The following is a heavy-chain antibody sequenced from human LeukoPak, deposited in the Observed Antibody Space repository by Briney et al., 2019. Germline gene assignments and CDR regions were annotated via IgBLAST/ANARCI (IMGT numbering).Heavy chain of an antibody. CDR3: ARDRWDYGSGFWYFDL. V-gene: IGHV3-53*01. CDR1: GFTVSSNY. J-gene: IGHJ2*01. CDR2: IYSGGST. D-gene: IGHD3-10*01. Sequence: PGGSLRLSCAASGFTVSSNYMSWVRQAPGKGLEWVSVIYSGGSTYYADSVKGRFTISRDNSKNTLYLQMNSLRAEDTAVYYCARDRWDYGSGFWYFDLWGRGTLVTVSS.